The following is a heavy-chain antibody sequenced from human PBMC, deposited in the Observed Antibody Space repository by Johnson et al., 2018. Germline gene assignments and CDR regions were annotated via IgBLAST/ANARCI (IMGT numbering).Heavy chain of an antibody. CDR3: ARADLSAVAGHYYYYMDV. V-gene: IGHV4-30-4*01. D-gene: IGHD6-19*01. Sequence: QEQLQESGPGLVKPSQTLSLTCTVSGGSISSGDYYWSWIRQPPGKGLEWIGYIYYSGSTYYNPSLKSRVTISVDTSKNTRYLQMNSLRAEDTAVYYCARADLSAVAGHYYYYMDVWGKGTTVTVSS. CDR1: GGSISSGDYY. J-gene: IGHJ6*03. CDR2: IYYSGST.